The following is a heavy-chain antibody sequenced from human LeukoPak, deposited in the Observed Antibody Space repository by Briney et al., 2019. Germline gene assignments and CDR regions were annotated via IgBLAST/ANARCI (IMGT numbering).Heavy chain of an antibody. CDR1: GFTFSSYA. J-gene: IGHJ3*02. V-gene: IGHV3-30-3*01. CDR2: ISYDGSNK. Sequence: RRSLRLSCAASGFTFSSYAMHWVRQAPGKGLEWVAVISYDGSNKYYADSVKGRFTISRDNSKNTLYLQMNSLRAEDTAVYYCARARGIVVVSGKMLDIWGQGTMVTVSS. D-gene: IGHD3-22*01. CDR3: ARARGIVVVSGKMLDI.